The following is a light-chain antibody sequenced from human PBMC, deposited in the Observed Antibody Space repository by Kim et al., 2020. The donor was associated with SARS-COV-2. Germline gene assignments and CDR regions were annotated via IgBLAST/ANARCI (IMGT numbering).Light chain of an antibody. CDR1: QSVRSW. Sequence: ESVGDRITITCRASQSVRSWLAWYQQKPGNAPNLLIYKASTLESGVPSRFSGSGSGTEFTLTISSLQPDDFATYYCQQYSNYPLTFGGGTKVDIK. J-gene: IGKJ4*01. CDR2: KAS. V-gene: IGKV1-5*03. CDR3: QQYSNYPLT.